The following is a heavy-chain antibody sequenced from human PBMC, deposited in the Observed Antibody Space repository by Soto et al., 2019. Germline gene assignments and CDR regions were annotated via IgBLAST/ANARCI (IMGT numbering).Heavy chain of an antibody. V-gene: IGHV4-39*01. CDR1: GGSIRRDSYY. CDR2: ISYSGST. J-gene: IGHJ3*02. Sequence: SETLSHTCTVSGGSIRRDSYYWGWIRQSPEKGLEGIASISYSGSTYYNPTLKSRLIISVDTSKSQFSLKLSSVTAADTAVYYCARQPLHRVGSSISTLDIWGQGTVVT. CDR3: ARQPLHRVGSSISTLDI. D-gene: IGHD1-26*01.